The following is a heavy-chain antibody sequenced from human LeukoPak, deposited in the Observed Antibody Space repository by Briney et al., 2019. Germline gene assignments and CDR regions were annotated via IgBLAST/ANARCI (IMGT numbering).Heavy chain of an antibody. CDR2: INPNSGGT. J-gene: IGHJ4*02. D-gene: IGHD3-22*01. V-gene: IGHV1-2*02. Sequence: ASVKVSCKASGYTFTGYYMHWVRQAPGQGLEWMGWINPNSGGTNYAQKFQGRVTKTRDTSISTAYMELSRLRSDDTVVYYCARARRYYDSSGYYYVLALGYWGQGTLVTVSS. CDR3: ARARRYYDSSGYYYVLALGY. CDR1: GYTFTGYY.